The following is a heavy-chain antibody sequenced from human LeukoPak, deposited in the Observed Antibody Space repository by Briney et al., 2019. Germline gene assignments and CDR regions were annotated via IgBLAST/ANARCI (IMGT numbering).Heavy chain of an antibody. Sequence: SETLSLTCTVSGGSFSSGSYYWSWIRQPPGKGLEWIGYIYYSGSTNYNPSLKSRVTISVDTSKNQFSLKLSSVTAADTAVYYCARDSMSYYYDSSGYYYRYYGMDVWGQGTAVTVSS. J-gene: IGHJ6*02. V-gene: IGHV4-61*01. D-gene: IGHD3-22*01. CDR3: ARDSMSYYYDSSGYYYRYYGMDV. CDR1: GGSFSSGSYY. CDR2: IYYSGST.